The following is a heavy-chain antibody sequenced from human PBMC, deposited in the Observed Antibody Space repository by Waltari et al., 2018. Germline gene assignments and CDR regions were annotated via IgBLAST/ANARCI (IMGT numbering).Heavy chain of an antibody. Sequence: EVYLLESGGDLVPPGGSLRLSCAATSFIFSNFAMTWVREAPGKGLEWVSSISGTSDKTYYADSVKGRFTISRDNSKNTLYLQINSLRADDTAVYYCVKGRGNKLDFIDGFDIWGQGTMVTVSP. D-gene: IGHD3-3*01. CDR1: SFIFSNFA. V-gene: IGHV3-23*01. CDR3: VKGRGNKLDFIDGFDI. J-gene: IGHJ3*02. CDR2: ISGTSDKT.